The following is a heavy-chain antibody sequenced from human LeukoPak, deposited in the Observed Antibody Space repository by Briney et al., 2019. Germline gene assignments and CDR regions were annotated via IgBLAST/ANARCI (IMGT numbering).Heavy chain of an antibody. D-gene: IGHD3-22*01. V-gene: IGHV3-23*01. CDR2: ISGSGGST. CDR1: GFTFSSYA. CDR3: AKPKYCDSSGYCPFFDY. J-gene: IGHJ4*02. Sequence: GGSLRLSCAASGFTFSSYAMSWVRQAPGKGLEWVSAISGSGGSTYYADSVKGRFTISRDNSKNTLYLQMNSLRAEDTAVYYCAKPKYCDSSGYCPFFDYWGQGTLVTVSS.